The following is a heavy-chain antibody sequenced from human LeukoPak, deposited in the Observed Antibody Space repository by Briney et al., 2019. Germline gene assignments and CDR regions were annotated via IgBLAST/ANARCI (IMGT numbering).Heavy chain of an antibody. J-gene: IGHJ5*02. Sequence: GESLKISCKGFGYSFTSYWIGWVRQMPGKGLEWMGIIYPGDSDTRYSPSFQGQVTISADKSIGTAYLQWSSLKASDTAMYYCAMSSPDGEDQKAPYNWFDPWGQGTLVTVSS. D-gene: IGHD5/OR15-5a*01. CDR1: GYSFTSYW. CDR3: AMSSPDGEDQKAPYNWFDP. V-gene: IGHV5-51*01. CDR2: IYPGDSDT.